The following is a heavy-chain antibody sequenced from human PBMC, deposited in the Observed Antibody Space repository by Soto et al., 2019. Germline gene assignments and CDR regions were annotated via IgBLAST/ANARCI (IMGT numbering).Heavy chain of an antibody. Sequence: RSLRVYCAASVFTYGDFAMSWFRQASGYGLEWVGFIRGKAYGGTTEYAASVKGRFTISRDDSKSIAYLQMNSLKTEDTAVYYCTRDAEGRAFDIWGQGTMVTVSS. CDR2: IRGKAYGGTT. V-gene: IGHV3-49*03. J-gene: IGHJ3*02. CDR1: VFTYGDFA. CDR3: TRDAEGRAFDI.